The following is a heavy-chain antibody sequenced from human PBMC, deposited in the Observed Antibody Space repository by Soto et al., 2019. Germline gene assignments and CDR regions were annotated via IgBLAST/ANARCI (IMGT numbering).Heavy chain of an antibody. CDR1: GFTFSSYW. CDR2: INSDGSST. Sequence: EVQLVESGGGLVQPGGSLRLSCAASGFTFSSYWMQWVRQAPGKGLMWVSRINSDGSSTSYADSVKGRFTISRDNAKNTLYLQMNSLRAEDTAVYYCARDLGNWNLDYWGQGTLVTVSS. CDR3: ARDLGNWNLDY. D-gene: IGHD1-1*01. V-gene: IGHV3-74*01. J-gene: IGHJ4*02.